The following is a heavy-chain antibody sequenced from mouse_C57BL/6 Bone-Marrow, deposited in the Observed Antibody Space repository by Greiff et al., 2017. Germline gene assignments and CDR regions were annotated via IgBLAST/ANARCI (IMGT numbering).Heavy chain of an antibody. V-gene: IGHV1-53*01. Sequence: QVQLQQPGTELVKPGASVKLSCKASGYTFTSYWMHWVKQRPGQGLEWIGNINPSNGGTNYNEKFKSKATLTVDKSSSTAYMQLSSLTSEDAAVYYCARGRLLREYFDYWGQGTTLTVSS. D-gene: IGHD2-3*01. CDR2: INPSNGGT. CDR3: ARGRLLREYFDY. J-gene: IGHJ2*01. CDR1: GYTFTSYW.